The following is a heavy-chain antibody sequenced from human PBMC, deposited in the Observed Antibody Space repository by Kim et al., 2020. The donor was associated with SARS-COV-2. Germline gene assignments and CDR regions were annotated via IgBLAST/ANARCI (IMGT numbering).Heavy chain of an antibody. V-gene: IGHV3-21*01. J-gene: IGHJ4*02. CDR1: GFTFSIFT. CDR2: ITSSSSYM. Sequence: GGSLRLSCAASGFTFSIFTMTWVRQAPGKGLEWVSSITSSSSYMYYTYPVKGRITISRDNAKDSLYLQMDSLRAEDTAVYYCASAQRDANLEWLFFDYFWGQETLVPVPS. CDR3: ASAQRDANLEWLFFDYF. D-gene: IGHD3-3*01.